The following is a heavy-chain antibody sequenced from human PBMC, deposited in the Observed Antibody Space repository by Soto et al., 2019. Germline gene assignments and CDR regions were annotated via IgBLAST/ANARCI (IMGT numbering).Heavy chain of an antibody. CDR2: INHSGST. V-gene: IGHV4-34*01. J-gene: IGHJ6*02. CDR3: ARGATTVEHYYYYGMDV. CDR1: GGSFSGYD. D-gene: IGHD4-17*01. Sequence: SETLSLTCAVYGGSFSGYDWSWIRQPPGKGLEWIGEINHSGSTSYKPSLKSRVTISVETSKNQFSLKLTSLTAADTAVYYCARGATTVEHYYYYGMDVWGQGTTVTVSS.